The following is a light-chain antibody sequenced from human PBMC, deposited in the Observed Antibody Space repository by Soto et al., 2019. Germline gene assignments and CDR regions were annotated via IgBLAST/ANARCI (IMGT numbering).Light chain of an antibody. CDR1: ETITTS. Sequence: DIQMTPFPSTLSASVGDGVPISCLAIETITTSLAWYQQQPGTAPKVLSYDASTLESGVPSRFSGSGSGTEFTLTISSLQPADFATYYCQQYGSYPRTFGQGTKVDIK. CDR2: DAS. J-gene: IGKJ1*01. V-gene: IGKV1-5*01. CDR3: QQYGSYPRT.